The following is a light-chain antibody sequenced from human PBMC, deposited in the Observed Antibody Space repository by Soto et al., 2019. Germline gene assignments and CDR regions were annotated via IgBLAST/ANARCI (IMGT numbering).Light chain of an antibody. CDR1: QMLLHANGNNY. J-gene: IGKJ5*01. CDR2: LGS. CDR3: MQALQTPIT. V-gene: IGKV2-28*01. Sequence: DIVMTQSPLSLPVSHGEPASISFRSNQMLLHANGNNYLDWYLQKAGQSPQLLIYLGSNRASGVPDRFSGSGSGTDFTLKINRVEAEDVGVYYCMQALQTPITFGQGTRLE.